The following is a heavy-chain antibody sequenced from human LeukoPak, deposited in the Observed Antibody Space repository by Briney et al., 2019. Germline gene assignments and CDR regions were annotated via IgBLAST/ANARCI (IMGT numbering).Heavy chain of an antibody. Sequence: PGGSLRLSCAASGFTVSSNYTSWVRQPPGKGLEWIGEINHSGSTNYNPSLKSRVTISVDTSKNQFSLKLSSVTAADTAVYYCARVGVGAVDYWGQGTLVTVSS. V-gene: IGHV4-34*01. CDR1: GFTVSSNY. CDR3: ARVGVGAVDY. CDR2: INHSGST. D-gene: IGHD1-26*01. J-gene: IGHJ4*02.